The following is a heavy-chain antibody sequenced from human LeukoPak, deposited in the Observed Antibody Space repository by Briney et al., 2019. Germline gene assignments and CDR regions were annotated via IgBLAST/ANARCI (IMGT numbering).Heavy chain of an antibody. V-gene: IGHV3-48*02. D-gene: IGHD3-22*01. CDR1: GFTFSGYS. CDR3: ARDIAYDSSGYYSPHFDY. J-gene: IGHJ4*02. CDR2: ISSSSSTI. Sequence: PGGSLRLSCAASGFTFSGYSMNWVRQAPGKGLEWVAYISSSSSTIHYADSVKGRFTISRDNAKNSLYLQMNSLRDEDTAVYYCARDIAYDSSGYYSPHFDYWGQGTLVTVSS.